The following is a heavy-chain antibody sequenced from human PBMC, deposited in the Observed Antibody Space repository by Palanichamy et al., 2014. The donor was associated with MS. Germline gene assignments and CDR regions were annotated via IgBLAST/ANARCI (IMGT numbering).Heavy chain of an antibody. J-gene: IGHJ5*02. V-gene: IGHV4-4*02. CDR3: ARRAVVGDATKFDP. Sequence: QVQLQESGPGLVKPSGTLSLTCAVSGVAISSVDWWSWVRQPPGKGLEWIGEVFHSGTTNYNPSLKSRVTISLDKSKNQFFLVMRSVTAADTAVYYCARRAVVGDATKFDPWGQGILVTVSS. CDR1: GVAISSVDW. CDR2: VFHSGTT. D-gene: IGHD2-15*01.